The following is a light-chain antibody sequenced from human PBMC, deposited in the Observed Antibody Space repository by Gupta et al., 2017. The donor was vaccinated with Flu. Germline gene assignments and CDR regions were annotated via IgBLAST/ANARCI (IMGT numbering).Light chain of an antibody. CDR1: SSDIGPYNY. CDR2: DVS. Sequence: SALTQPASVSGSPGQSITISCTGTSSDIGPYNYVSWYQQHPGKAPKLMIYDVSHRPSGVSSRFSGSKSGNTASLTIXGXQADDEXDYYCISYTRGSGLQVFGGGTKVTVL. J-gene: IGLJ2*01. CDR3: ISYTRGSGLQV. V-gene: IGLV2-14*01.